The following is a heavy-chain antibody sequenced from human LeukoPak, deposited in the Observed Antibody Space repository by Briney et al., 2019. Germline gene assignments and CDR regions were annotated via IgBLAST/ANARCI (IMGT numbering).Heavy chain of an antibody. V-gene: IGHV3-21*01. D-gene: IGHD4-23*01. J-gene: IGHJ4*02. CDR3: ARDRPDYGGNLDIDY. CDR2: ISSSGTYV. CDR1: GFNFNSYT. Sequence: GGSLRLSCAASGFNFNSYTMFWVPQAPGKGLEWVSSISSSGTYVYYTDSVKGRFTISRDYAKKSLSLEMNSLRAEDTAVYYCARDRPDYGGNLDIDYWGQGTLVTVSS.